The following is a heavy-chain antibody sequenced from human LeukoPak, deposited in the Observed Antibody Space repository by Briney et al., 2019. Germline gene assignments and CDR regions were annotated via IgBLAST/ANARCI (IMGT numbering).Heavy chain of an antibody. CDR1: GGSISSYY. CDR3: ARVLDGGNSYYFDY. J-gene: IGHJ4*02. V-gene: IGHV4-4*07. D-gene: IGHD4-23*01. CDR2: IYYSGST. Sequence: SETLSLTCTVSGGSISSYYWSWIRQPAGKGLEWIGRIYYSGSTNYNPSLKSRVTISVDTSKNQFSLKLSSVTAADTAVYYCARVLDGGNSYYFDYWGQGTLVTVSS.